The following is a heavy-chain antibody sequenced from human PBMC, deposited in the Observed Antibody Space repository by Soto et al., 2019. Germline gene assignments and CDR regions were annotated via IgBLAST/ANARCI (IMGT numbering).Heavy chain of an antibody. CDR2: INPSGGST. Sequence: ASVKVSCKASGYTFTSYYMHWVRQAPGQGLEWMGIINPSGGSTSYAQKFQGRVTMTRDTSTSTVYMELSSLRSEDTAVYYCATTYSGYGIQYDAFDIWGQGTMVTVSS. V-gene: IGHV1-46*01. CDR1: GYTFTSYY. CDR3: ATTYSGYGIQYDAFDI. J-gene: IGHJ3*02. D-gene: IGHD5-12*01.